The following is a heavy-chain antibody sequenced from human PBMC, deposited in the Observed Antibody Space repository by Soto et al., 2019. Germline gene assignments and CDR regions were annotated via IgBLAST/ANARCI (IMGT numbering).Heavy chain of an antibody. CDR2: IYWDDDK. CDR1: GFSLSTSGVG. Sequence: QITLKESGPTLVKPTQTLTLTCTFSGFSLSTSGVGVGWIRQPPGKALEWLALIYWDDDKRYSPSLKSRLTITQDTLKNQVVLTMTNIDPVETATYYLARRPTYCGCNCYSGFDYLGQGTLVTVSS. J-gene: IGHJ4*02. D-gene: IGHD2-21*02. V-gene: IGHV2-5*02. CDR3: ARRPTYCGCNCYSGFDY.